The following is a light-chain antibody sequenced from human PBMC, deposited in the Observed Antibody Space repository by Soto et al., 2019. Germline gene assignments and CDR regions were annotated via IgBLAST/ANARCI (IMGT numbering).Light chain of an antibody. CDR1: QSIDNW. Sequence: DIQMTQSPSTLSASVGDRVTITCRASQSIDNWLAWYQQKPGKAPKLLIYDASRLESGVPSRFSGSGSGTHFTLTITGLQPDDFATYYCQQYSSYWTFAQGTKVEIK. CDR2: DAS. CDR3: QQYSSYWT. J-gene: IGKJ1*01. V-gene: IGKV1-5*01.